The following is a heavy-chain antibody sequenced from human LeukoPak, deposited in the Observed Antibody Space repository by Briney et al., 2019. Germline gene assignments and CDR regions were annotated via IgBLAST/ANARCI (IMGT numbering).Heavy chain of an antibody. Sequence: SETLSLTCTVSGYSISSGYFWGWIRQPPGKGLEWFGSIYRNGSTYYNPSLKSRVTISADTSKNQFSLKLSSVTAADTAVYYCASRKLGNDYWGQGTLVTVSS. CDR1: GYSISSGYF. D-gene: IGHD7-27*01. CDR3: ASRKLGNDY. CDR2: IYRNGST. J-gene: IGHJ4*02. V-gene: IGHV4-38-2*02.